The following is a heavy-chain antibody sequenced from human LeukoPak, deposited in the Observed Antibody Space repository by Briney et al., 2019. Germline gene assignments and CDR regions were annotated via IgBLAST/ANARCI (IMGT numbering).Heavy chain of an antibody. V-gene: IGHV3-30-3*01. CDR1: GFTFSSYA. D-gene: IGHD3-9*01. CDR3: ARDPILTGYYVNYFDY. J-gene: IGHJ4*02. Sequence: GGSLRLSCAASGFTFSSYAMHWVRQAPGKGLEWVAVISYDGSNKYYADSVKGRFTISRDNSKNTLYLQMNSLRAEDTAVYYCARDPILTGYYVNYFDYWGQGTLVTVSS. CDR2: ISYDGSNK.